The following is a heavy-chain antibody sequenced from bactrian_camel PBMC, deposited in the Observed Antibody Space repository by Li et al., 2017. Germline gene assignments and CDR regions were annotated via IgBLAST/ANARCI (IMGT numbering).Heavy chain of an antibody. CDR2: LHSGTDNA. J-gene: IGHJ4*01. Sequence: VQLVESGGGSVQAGGSLKLSCVVSGFTNRIYSVGWFRQAPGKEREGVARLHSGTDNALYSDSVKGRSTISQDTAKNTVSLQMNSLKAEDTGIYYCAAESTTDHYCTGRWVDRLGPGDPGHRL. CDR3: AAESTTDHYCTGRWVDR. V-gene: IGHV3S40*01. D-gene: IGHD1*01. CDR1: GFTNRIYS.